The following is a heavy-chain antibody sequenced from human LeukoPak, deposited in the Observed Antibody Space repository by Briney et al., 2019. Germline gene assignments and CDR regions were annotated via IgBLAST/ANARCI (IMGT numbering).Heavy chain of an antibody. D-gene: IGHD3-10*01. CDR3: ERAMDPPLEY. J-gene: IGHJ4*02. V-gene: IGHV3-74*01. Sequence: GGSLRLSWAAGGFTFSDYWMHWACQAPGKGLVWVARIYTDGSRTTYADSVKGRFTISRDIAKNTLFLQMHSLSAEATAVYYCERAMDPPLEYWGQGTLVTVSS. CDR1: GFTFSDYW. CDR2: IYTDGSRT.